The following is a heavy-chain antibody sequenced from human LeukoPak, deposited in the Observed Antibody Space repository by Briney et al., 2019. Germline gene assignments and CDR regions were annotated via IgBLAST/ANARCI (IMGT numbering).Heavy chain of an antibody. D-gene: IGHD4-11*01. CDR2: INPNSGNT. CDR3: ARKYSIDAGYFDY. J-gene: IGHJ4*02. Sequence: ASVKVSCKASGYTFTGYYMHWVRQAPGQGLEWMGWINPNSGNTNYAQKLQGRVTMTTDTSTSTAYMELRSLRSDDTAVYYCARKYSIDAGYFDYWGQGTLVTVSS. V-gene: IGHV1-18*04. CDR1: GYTFTGYY.